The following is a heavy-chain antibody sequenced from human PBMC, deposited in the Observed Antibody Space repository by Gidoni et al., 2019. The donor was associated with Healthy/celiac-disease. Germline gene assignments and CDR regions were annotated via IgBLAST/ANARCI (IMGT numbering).Heavy chain of an antibody. Sequence: EVQLLESGGGLVQPGGSLRLSCAASGFTFSIYAMTWVRQAPGKGLEWCSAISGSGGSTYYADSVKGRFTISRDNSKNTLYLQMNSLRAEDTAVYYCAKDSPGVYLLITGTQKRFDYWGQGTLVTVSS. CDR3: AKDSPGVYLLITGTQKRFDY. CDR2: ISGSGGST. J-gene: IGHJ4*02. V-gene: IGHV3-23*01. D-gene: IGHD1-7*01. CDR1: GFTFSIYA.